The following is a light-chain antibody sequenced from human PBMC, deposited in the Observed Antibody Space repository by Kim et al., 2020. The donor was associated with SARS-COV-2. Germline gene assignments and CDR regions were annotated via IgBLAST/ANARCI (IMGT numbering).Light chain of an antibody. V-gene: IGKV2-30*01. J-gene: IGKJ2*01. CDR1: KSLVYSDGNTY. CDR3: MQGTHWPMYT. CDR2: KVS. Sequence: DVVMTQSPLSLPVTLGQPASISCRSSKSLVYSDGNTYLNWLQQRPGQSPRRLIYKVSNRDSGVPDRFSGSGSGTDFTLKISRVETEDVGVYYCMQGTHWPMYTFGQGTKLEI.